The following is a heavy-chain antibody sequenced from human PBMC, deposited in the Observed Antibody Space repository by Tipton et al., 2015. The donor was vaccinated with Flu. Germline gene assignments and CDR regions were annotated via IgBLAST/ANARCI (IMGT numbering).Heavy chain of an antibody. D-gene: IGHD1-1*01. CDR3: TRGAGGPATAYDC. CDR2: IYTSGST. Sequence: TLSLTCTVSGGSISTYYWSWIRKPAGKGLEWIGRIYTSGSTNYNPSLKSRVTMSVDTSKNQFSLRLSYVTAADTAVYYCTRGAGGPATAYDCWGQGTLVTVSS. CDR1: GGSISTYY. V-gene: IGHV4-4*07. J-gene: IGHJ4*02.